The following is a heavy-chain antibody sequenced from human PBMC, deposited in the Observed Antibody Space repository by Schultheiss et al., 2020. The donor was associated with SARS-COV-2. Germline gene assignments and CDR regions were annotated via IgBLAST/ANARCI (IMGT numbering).Heavy chain of an antibody. J-gene: IGHJ4*02. D-gene: IGHD3-10*01. CDR3: ARDLSGREDY. V-gene: IGHV3-74*01. CDR2: IDGEGRIT. Sequence: GGSLRLSCGASGFTFSTHWMHWVRQAPGKGLAWVSRIDGEGRITSYADSVKGRFTISRDNAKNTLYLQLNSLRGEDTAVYYCARDLSGREDYWGQGTLVTVSS. CDR1: GFTFSTHW.